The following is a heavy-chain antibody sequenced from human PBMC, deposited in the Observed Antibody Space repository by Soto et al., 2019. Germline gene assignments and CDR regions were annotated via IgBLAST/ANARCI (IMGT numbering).Heavy chain of an antibody. CDR2: IYYRANT. Sequence: QVQLQESGPGLVKPSETLSLTCTVSGGSISSHYWSWVRQAPGKGLEWIGWIYYRANTFYNPSLKSRGTISVDTSNNQFSLKLDSVTTADTAVYYCARDGREASGIDVWGQGTTVTVSS. CDR3: ARDGREASGIDV. D-gene: IGHD1-26*01. V-gene: IGHV4-59*11. J-gene: IGHJ6*02. CDR1: GGSISSHY.